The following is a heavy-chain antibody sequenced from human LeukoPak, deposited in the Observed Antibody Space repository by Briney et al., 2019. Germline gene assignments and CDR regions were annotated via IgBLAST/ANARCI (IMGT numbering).Heavy chain of an antibody. CDR2: IYPSDSDT. J-gene: IGHJ4*02. Sequence: GESLKISCKGSAYIFTTYWIGWVRQMPGKGLEWMGIIYPSDSDTKYSPSFQGQVTISVDKSISTAYLQWSSLKASDTAMYYCARHPPRCSGGSCYSVGFDYWGQGTLVTVSS. D-gene: IGHD2-15*01. V-gene: IGHV5-51*01. CDR3: ARHPPRCSGGSCYSVGFDY. CDR1: AYIFTTYW.